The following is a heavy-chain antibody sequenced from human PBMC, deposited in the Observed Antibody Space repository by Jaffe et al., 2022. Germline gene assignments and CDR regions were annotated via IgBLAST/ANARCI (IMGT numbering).Heavy chain of an antibody. V-gene: IGHV3-48*01. CDR1: GSTFSSYS. D-gene: IGHD6-19*01. CDR2: ISSSSGTI. J-gene: IGHJ4*02. CDR3: ARVVYSSGWYFDY. Sequence: EVQLVESGGGLVQPGGSLRLSCAASGSTFSSYSMNWVRQAPGKGLEWVSYISSSSGTIYYADSVKGRFTISRDNAKNSLYLQMNSLRAEDTAVYYCARVVYSSGWYFDYWGQGTLVTVSS.